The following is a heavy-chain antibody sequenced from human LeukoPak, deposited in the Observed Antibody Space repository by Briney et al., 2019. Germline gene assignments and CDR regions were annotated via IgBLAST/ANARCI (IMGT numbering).Heavy chain of an antibody. Sequence: GGSLRLSCAASGFSFTNAWMSWVRQAPGKRLEWVGRIATKTGGGTTAYAAPVEGRFTISRDDSKSTLSLQMSSLKPEDTAVYYCTTEYYYTYNFWGQGTLVTVSS. CDR3: TTEYYYTYNF. V-gene: IGHV3-15*04. CDR1: GFSFTNAW. J-gene: IGHJ4*02. D-gene: IGHD3-10*01. CDR2: IATKTGGGTT.